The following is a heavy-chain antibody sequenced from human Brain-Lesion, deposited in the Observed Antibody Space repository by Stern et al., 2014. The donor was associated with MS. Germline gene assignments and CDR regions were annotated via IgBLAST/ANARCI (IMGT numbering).Heavy chain of an antibody. V-gene: IGHV1-24*01. CDR1: VYTLTELS. J-gene: IGHJ4*02. Sequence: LVQSGAEVKKPGASVQVSCKVSVYTLTELSMHWVRQAPSKGLEWMGGFDPEDGETIYAQKFQGRVTMTEDTSTDTAYMELSSLRSEDTAVYYCATLSPGAGGNYYRHFDYWGQGTLVTVSS. CDR3: ATLSPGAGGNYYRHFDY. D-gene: IGHD1-26*01. CDR2: FDPEDGET.